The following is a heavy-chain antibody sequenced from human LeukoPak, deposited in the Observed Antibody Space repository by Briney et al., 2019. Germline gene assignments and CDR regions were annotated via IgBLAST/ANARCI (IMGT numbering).Heavy chain of an antibody. CDR3: VRDRDWGFDY. CDR1: GFTFSDYY. CDR2: IRSDGSSN. J-gene: IGHJ4*02. V-gene: IGHV3-30*02. Sequence: GGSLRLSCAASGFTFSDYYMSWIRQAPGKGLEWVTFIRSDGSSNYYGDSVKGRFTLSRDNFKNTLSLQMNSLRAEDTAVYYCVRDRDWGFDYWGQGTLVTVSS. D-gene: IGHD3/OR15-3a*01.